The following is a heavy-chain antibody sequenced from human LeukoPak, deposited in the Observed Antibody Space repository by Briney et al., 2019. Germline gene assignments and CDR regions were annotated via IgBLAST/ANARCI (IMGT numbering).Heavy chain of an antibody. CDR2: IYAGGST. D-gene: IGHD5-18*01. CDR3: ARDGYSYGSDY. Sequence: QLGGSLVLSCQAPGFQVTNNYRNWARQAPGKGLGWVSIIYAGGSTYYADSVKGRFTISRDNAKNTLYLQMNSLRAEDTAVYYCARDGYSYGSDYWGQGTLVTVSS. CDR1: GFQVTNNY. V-gene: IGHV3-66*01. J-gene: IGHJ4*02.